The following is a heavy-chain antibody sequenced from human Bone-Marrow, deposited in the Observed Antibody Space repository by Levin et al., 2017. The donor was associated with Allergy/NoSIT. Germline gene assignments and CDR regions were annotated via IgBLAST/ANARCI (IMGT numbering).Heavy chain of an antibody. D-gene: IGHD6-19*01. J-gene: IGHJ3*01. V-gene: IGHV1-18*01. CDR3: ARTHMIGERWLGAAALDF. Sequence: GESLKISCKASGYQFTSFGINWVRQAPGQGLEWLGRISVFNGDTRTAQRLQGRLTMTTDTSTNIAYMQLRSLRPDDTANYFCARTHMIGERWLGAAALDFWGQGTMVIVSS. CDR1: GYQFTSFG. CDR2: ISVFNGDT.